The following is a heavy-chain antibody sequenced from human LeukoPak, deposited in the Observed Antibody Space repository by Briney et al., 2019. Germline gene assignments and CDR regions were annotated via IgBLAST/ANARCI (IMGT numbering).Heavy chain of an antibody. CDR3: ARHGYTASHFFLDY. CDR2: IYTTGLA. D-gene: IGHD5-18*01. V-gene: IGHV4-4*07. J-gene: IGHJ4*02. Sequence: SETLSLTCTVSTGSINSYYWGWVRQPAGRGLEWIGLIYTTGLADYDPSLQSRVTMSVDTSQKQFSLNLRSVTAADTAIYFCARHGYTASHFFLDYWSQGTLVTVSS. CDR1: TGSINSYY.